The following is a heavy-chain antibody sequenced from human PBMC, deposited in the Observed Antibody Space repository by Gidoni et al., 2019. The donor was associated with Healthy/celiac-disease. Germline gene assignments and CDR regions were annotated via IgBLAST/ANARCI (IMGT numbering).Heavy chain of an antibody. V-gene: IGHV4-39*01. Sequence: QLQLQESGPGLVKPSETLSLTCTVSGGSISSSSYYWGWIRQPPGKGLEWIGSIYYSGSTYYNPSLKSRVTISVDTSKNQVSLKLSSVTAADTAVYYCAADLEIVVVMEGGWFDPWGQGTLVTVSS. CDR2: IYYSGST. CDR3: AADLEIVVVMEGGWFDP. CDR1: GGSISSSSYY. J-gene: IGHJ5*02. D-gene: IGHD3-22*01.